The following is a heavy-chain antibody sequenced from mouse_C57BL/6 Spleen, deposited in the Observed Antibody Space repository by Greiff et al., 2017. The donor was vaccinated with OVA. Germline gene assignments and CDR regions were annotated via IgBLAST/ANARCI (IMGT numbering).Heavy chain of an antibody. D-gene: IGHD2-1*01. V-gene: IGHV1-15*01. CDR1: GYTFTDYE. CDR3: TRSMGNYDYFDY. Sequence: VQLQQSGAELVRPGASVTLSCKASGYTFTDYEMHWVKQTPVHGLEWIGAIDPETGGTAYNQKFKGKAILTADKSSSTAYMELRSLTSEDSAVYYCTRSMGNYDYFDYWGQGTTLTVSS. J-gene: IGHJ2*01. CDR2: IDPETGGT.